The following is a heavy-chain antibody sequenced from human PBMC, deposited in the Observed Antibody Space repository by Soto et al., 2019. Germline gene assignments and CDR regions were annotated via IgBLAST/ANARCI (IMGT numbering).Heavy chain of an antibody. Sequence: EVQVVESGGGLVKPGGSLRLSCAASGFGCTNSWMNWVRQAPGKGLEWVGRIKSKNDGGTTDYAAPVQGRFTISRDDSKTTIYLQMNSLKTEDTAVYYCTSAGQYCTSTTCKAYWGQGTPVTVSS. J-gene: IGHJ4*02. V-gene: IGHV3-15*07. D-gene: IGHD2-2*01. CDR1: GFGCTNSW. CDR3: TSAGQYCTSTTCKAY. CDR2: IKSKNDGGTT.